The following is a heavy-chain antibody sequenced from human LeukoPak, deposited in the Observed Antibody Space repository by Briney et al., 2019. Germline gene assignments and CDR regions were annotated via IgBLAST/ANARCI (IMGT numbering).Heavy chain of an antibody. V-gene: IGHV3-30*02. Sequence: GGSLRLSCAASGLTFSSYGMHWVRQAPGKGLEWVAFIRYDGSNKYYADSVKGRFTISRDNSKNTLYLQMNSLRAEDTAVYYCAKDRYCSSTSCYMPFDYWGQGTLVTVSS. CDR2: IRYDGSNK. CDR1: GLTFSSYG. D-gene: IGHD2-2*02. CDR3: AKDRYCSSTSCYMPFDY. J-gene: IGHJ4*02.